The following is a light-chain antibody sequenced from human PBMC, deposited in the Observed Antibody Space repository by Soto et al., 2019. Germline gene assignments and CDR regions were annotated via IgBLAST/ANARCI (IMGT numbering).Light chain of an antibody. CDR3: QSYDSSLSGYV. CDR2: VNT. V-gene: IGLV1-40*01. Sequence: QSALTQPPSVSGAPGQRVTISCTGSSSNIGAGYDVHWYQQLPGTAPKLLIYVNTNRPSGVPDRFSGSKSGTSASLAITGLQAEDEADYYCQSYDSSLSGYVFGTGTKVT. J-gene: IGLJ1*01. CDR1: SSNIGAGYD.